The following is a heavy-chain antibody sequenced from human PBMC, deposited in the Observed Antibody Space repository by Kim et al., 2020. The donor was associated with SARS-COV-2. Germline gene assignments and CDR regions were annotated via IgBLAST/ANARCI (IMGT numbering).Heavy chain of an antibody. V-gene: IGHV3-30*18. CDR2: ISYEGRKK. Sequence: GGSLRLSCTVSGFTFNNYGMHWVRQAPGKGLEWVAFISYEGRKKQYLDSLKGRFTISRDYSKNTLYLQMNSLRAEDTAVYYCAKQGGIFELYTYYGMDVWGQGTTVTVSS. CDR1: GFTFNNYG. D-gene: IGHD2-15*01. J-gene: IGHJ6*02. CDR3: AKQGGIFELYTYYGMDV.